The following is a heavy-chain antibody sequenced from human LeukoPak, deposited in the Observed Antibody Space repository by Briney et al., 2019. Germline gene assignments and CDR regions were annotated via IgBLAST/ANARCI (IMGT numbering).Heavy chain of an antibody. CDR3: AAEGGGYSGYEFSYAFDI. J-gene: IGHJ3*02. V-gene: IGHV1-8*03. CDR2: MNPNSGNT. CDR1: GYTFTSYD. Sequence: ASVKVSCKASGYTFTSYDINWVRQATGQGLEWMRWMNPNSGNTGYAQKFQGRVTITRNTSISTAYMELSSLRSEDTAVYYCAAEGGGYSGYEFSYAFDIWGQGTMVTVSS. D-gene: IGHD5-12*01.